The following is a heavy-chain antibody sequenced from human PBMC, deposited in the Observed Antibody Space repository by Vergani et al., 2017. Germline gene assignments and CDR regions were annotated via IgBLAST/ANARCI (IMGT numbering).Heavy chain of an antibody. CDR3: AKAYSSGWYYFDY. Sequence: EVQLLESGGGLVQPGGSLRLSCAASGFTFSSYWMHWVRQAPGKGLVWVSRINSDGSSTTYADSVKGRFTISRDNAKNTLYLQMNSLRAEDTAVYYCAKAYSSGWYYFDYWGQGTLVTVSS. J-gene: IGHJ4*02. D-gene: IGHD6-19*01. V-gene: IGHV3-74*02. CDR1: GFTFSSYW. CDR2: INSDGSST.